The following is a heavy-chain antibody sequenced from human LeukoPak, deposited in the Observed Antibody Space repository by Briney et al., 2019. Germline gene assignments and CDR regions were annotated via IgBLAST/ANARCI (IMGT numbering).Heavy chain of an antibody. CDR1: GFIFSAFT. CDR3: VRDNGGEFL. Sequence: GGSLRLSCAASGFIFSAFTMSWVRQAPGKGLEWVSSIRAVGTTFHADSVKGRFTISRDDSRNTVYLQMNSLTAEDTAVYYCVRDNGGEFLWGQGTLVTVSS. V-gene: IGHV3-23*01. D-gene: IGHD7-27*01. CDR2: IRAVGTT. J-gene: IGHJ4*02.